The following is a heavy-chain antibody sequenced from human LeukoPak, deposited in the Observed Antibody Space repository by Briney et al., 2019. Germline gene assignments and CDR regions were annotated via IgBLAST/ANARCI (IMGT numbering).Heavy chain of an antibody. Sequence: GGSLRLSCAASGFTFSSYWMSWVRQAPRKGLEWVSGISNSGGSTYYADSVKGRFTISRDNSKNTLYLQMNSLRAEDTAVYYCAKETSSSFDYWGQGTLVTVSS. CDR3: AKETSSSFDY. J-gene: IGHJ4*02. CDR2: ISNSGGST. D-gene: IGHD6-6*01. V-gene: IGHV3-23*01. CDR1: GFTFSSYW.